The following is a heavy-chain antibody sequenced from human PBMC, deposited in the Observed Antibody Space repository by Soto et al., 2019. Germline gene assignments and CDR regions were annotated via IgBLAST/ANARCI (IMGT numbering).Heavy chain of an antibody. D-gene: IGHD6-6*01. CDR3: ARVRGRSSSSRALYYYYGMDV. CDR2: ISSTTNYI. CDR1: GFSFSNYN. V-gene: IGHV3-21*01. Sequence: GGSLRLSCVASGFSFSNYNMNWVRQAPGKGLEWVSSISSTTNYIYYADSMKGRFTVSRDNAKNSVYLEMNSLSAEDTAVYYCARVRGRSSSSRALYYYYGMDVWGQGTTVTVSS. J-gene: IGHJ6*02.